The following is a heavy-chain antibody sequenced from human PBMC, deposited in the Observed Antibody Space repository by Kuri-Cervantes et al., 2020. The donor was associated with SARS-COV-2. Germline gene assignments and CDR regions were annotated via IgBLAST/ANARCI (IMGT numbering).Heavy chain of an antibody. V-gene: IGHV4-39*07. J-gene: IGHJ6*02. CDR3: ARDLLQSGSGSYYYGMDV. CDR1: GGSISSGGYY. D-gene: IGHD3-10*01. CDR2: INHSGST. Sequence: SETLSLTCTVSGGSISSGGYYWSWIRQPPGKGLEWIGDINHSGSTKYNPSLKSRVTISVDTSKIQFSLKLSSVTAADTAVYYCARDLLQSGSGSYYYGMDVWGQGTTVTVSS.